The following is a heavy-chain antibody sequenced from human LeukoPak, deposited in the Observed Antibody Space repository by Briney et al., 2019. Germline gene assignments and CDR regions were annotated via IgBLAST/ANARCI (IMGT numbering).Heavy chain of an antibody. J-gene: IGHJ5*02. CDR3: ARGERGAWNAGWFDP. V-gene: IGHV4-61*08. D-gene: IGHD1-1*01. Sequence: SETLSLTCTVSGGSISSGDYYWSWIRQPPGKGLEWIGYIYYSGSTNYNPSLKSRVTISVDTSKNQFSLKLSSVTAADTAVYYCARGERGAWNAGWFDPWGQGTLVTVSS. CDR2: IYYSGST. CDR1: GGSISSGDYY.